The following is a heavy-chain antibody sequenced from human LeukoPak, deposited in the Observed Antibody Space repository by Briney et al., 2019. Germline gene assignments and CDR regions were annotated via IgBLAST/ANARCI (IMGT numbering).Heavy chain of an antibody. V-gene: IGHV3-7*01. J-gene: IGHJ4*02. D-gene: IGHD5-12*01. Sequence: GGSLRLSCAASGFTFSIYWMLWVSQAPGKGLEWVANINKEGSAQYYVDSVKGRFTISRDNAKNTWSLQLNTRRAEDTAVYYCATEGRLAYWGQGTGVRVS. CDR2: INKEGSAQ. CDR3: ATEGRLAY. CDR1: GFTFSIYW.